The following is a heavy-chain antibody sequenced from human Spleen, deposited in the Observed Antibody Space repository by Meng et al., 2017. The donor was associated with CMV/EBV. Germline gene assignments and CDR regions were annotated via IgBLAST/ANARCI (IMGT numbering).Heavy chain of an antibody. D-gene: IGHD2-2*01. CDR3: ALFEGYCSSTSCPEGYYGMDV. J-gene: IGHJ6*02. Sequence: GGSLRLSCAASGFTFRNYGIHWVRQAPGKGLEWLALIRYEGNDKNYADSVKGRFTISRDNSKNTLYLQMNSLRAEDTAVYYCALFEGYCSSTSCPEGYYGMDVWGQGTTVTVSS. CDR2: IRYEGNDK. CDR1: GFTFRNYG. V-gene: IGHV3-33*08.